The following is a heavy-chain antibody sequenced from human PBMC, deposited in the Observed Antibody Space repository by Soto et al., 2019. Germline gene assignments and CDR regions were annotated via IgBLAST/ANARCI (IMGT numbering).Heavy chain of an antibody. Sequence: GGSLRLSCAASGFTFSSYAMSWVRQAPGKGLEWVSAISGSGGSTYYADSVKGRFTISRDNSKNTLYLQMNSLRAEDTAVYYCAKVGSGYYYYYYMDVWGKGTTVTVSS. D-gene: IGHD1-26*01. CDR2: ISGSGGST. CDR3: AKVGSGYYYYYYMDV. CDR1: GFTFSSYA. V-gene: IGHV3-23*01. J-gene: IGHJ6*03.